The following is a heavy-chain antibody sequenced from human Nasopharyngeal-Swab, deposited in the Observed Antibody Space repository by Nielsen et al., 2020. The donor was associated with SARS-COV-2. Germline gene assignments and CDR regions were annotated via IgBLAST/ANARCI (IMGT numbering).Heavy chain of an antibody. CDR3: ARLARGYSYGYPSYYGMDV. J-gene: IGHJ6*02. Sequence: ASVKVSCKASRYTFTSYYMHWVRQAPGQGLEWMGIINPSGGSTSYAQKFQGRVTMTRDTSTSTVYMELSSLRSEDTAVYYCARLARGYSYGYPSYYGMDVWGQGTTVTVSS. CDR2: INPSGGST. CDR1: RYTFTSYY. V-gene: IGHV1-46*01. D-gene: IGHD5-18*01.